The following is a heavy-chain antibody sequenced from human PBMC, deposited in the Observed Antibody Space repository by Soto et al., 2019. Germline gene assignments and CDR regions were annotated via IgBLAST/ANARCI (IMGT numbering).Heavy chain of an antibody. J-gene: IGHJ4*02. Sequence: LRLSFAASGFAFGDSWMHWVRQVPGKGLVWVSRISGDVSSTSYADSVKGRFTISRDNAKNTLYVQMNSLRVEATAVYYCARGIGYSAQDYWGQALPDTLSS. CDR1: GFAFGDSW. CDR3: ARGIGYSAQDY. D-gene: IGHD1-1*01. V-gene: IGHV3-74*01. CDR2: ISGDVSST.